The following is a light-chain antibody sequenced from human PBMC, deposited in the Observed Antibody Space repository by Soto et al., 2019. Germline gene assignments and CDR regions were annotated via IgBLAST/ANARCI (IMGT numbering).Light chain of an antibody. CDR3: QQYNRYLLT. CDR1: QSISRS. Sequence: DIQMTQSPSPLSASVGDRVTITCRASQSISRSLAWYQQKPGKAPNLLIYDASSLESGVPSRFSDSGFGTEFTLTISSLQPDDIATYYCQQYNRYLLTFGPGTTLDIK. CDR2: DAS. V-gene: IGKV1-5*01. J-gene: IGKJ3*01.